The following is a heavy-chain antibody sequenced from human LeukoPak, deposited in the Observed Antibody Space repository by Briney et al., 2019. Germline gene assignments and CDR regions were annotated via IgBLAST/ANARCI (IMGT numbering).Heavy chain of an antibody. Sequence: ASVKVSCKASGGTFSSYAISWVRQAPGQGLEWMGGIISIFGTANYAQKFQGRVTITTDESTSTAYMELSSLRSEDTAVYYCARARHSGYDSAFDYWGQGTLVTVSS. J-gene: IGHJ4*02. V-gene: IGHV1-69*05. CDR2: IISIFGTA. D-gene: IGHD5-12*01. CDR3: ARARHSGYDSAFDY. CDR1: GGTFSSYA.